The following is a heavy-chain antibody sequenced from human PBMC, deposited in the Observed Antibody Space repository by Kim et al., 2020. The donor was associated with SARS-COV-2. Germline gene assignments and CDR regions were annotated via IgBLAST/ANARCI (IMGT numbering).Heavy chain of an antibody. V-gene: IGHV1-18*01. D-gene: IGHD3-3*01. CDR2: ISAYNGNT. CDR3: ASSNYDFWSGYYSYYMDV. Sequence: ASVKVSCNASGYTFTSYGISWVRQAPGQGLEWMGWISAYNGNTNYAQKLQGRVTMTTDTSTSTAYMELRSLRSDDTAVYYCASSNYDFWSGYYSYYMDVWGKGTTVTVSS. J-gene: IGHJ6*03. CDR1: GYTFTSYG.